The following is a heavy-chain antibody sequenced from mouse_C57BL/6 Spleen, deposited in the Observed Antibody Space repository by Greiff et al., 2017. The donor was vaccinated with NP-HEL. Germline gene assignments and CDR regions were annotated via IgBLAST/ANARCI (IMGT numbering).Heavy chain of an antibody. CDR3: ARYDGYYNAMDY. CDR1: GFTFTDYY. Sequence: EVMLVESGGGLVQPGGSLSLSCAASGFTFTDYYMSWVRQPPGKALEWLGFIRNKANGYTTKYNASVKGRITISRDNSQSILYLQMKALRAADSSTYYCARYDGYYNAMDYWGQGTSVTVSS. CDR2: IRNKANGYTT. J-gene: IGHJ4*01. D-gene: IGHD2-3*01. V-gene: IGHV7-3*01.